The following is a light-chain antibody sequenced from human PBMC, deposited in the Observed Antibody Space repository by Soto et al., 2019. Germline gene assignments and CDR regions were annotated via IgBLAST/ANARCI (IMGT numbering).Light chain of an antibody. Sequence: DIQMTQSPSSLSASVGDRVTITCRASQNIRNYLNWYQQKPGKAPKLLIYMAFTLQSGVPSRFSGSGSGTDFTLTISSLQPEDFASYYCQQSYRAPITFGQGTRLEIK. J-gene: IGKJ5*01. V-gene: IGKV1-39*01. CDR2: MAF. CDR1: QNIRNY. CDR3: QQSYRAPIT.